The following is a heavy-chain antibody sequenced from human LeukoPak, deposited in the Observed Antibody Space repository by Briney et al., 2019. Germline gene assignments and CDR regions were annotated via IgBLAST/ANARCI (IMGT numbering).Heavy chain of an antibody. D-gene: IGHD3-22*01. J-gene: IGHJ1*01. CDR1: GFIFSNYS. V-gene: IGHV3-7*01. CDR2: IKQDGIEK. CDR3: AGGSRGYYCDHFQT. Sequence: GGSLRLSCAASGFIFSNYSMNWVRQAPGKGLEWVANIKQDGIEKYYADSVKGRFTISRDNTKSTLSLQMHSLRAEDTAVYYCAGGSRGYYCDHFQTWGQGSLVIVSS.